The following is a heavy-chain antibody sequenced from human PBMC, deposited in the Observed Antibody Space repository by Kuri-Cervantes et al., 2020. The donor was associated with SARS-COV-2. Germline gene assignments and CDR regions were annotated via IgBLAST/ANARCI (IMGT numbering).Heavy chain of an antibody. CDR2: ISYDGSSE. D-gene: IGHD2-21*01. CDR1: GFTFSSCA. V-gene: IGHV3-30*04. CDR3: AKDRVGVQDS. Sequence: GGSLRLSCAASGFTFSSCAMHWVRLAPGKGLEWVAFISYDGSSEYYADSVRGRFTVSRDNSKNTLYLQVNSLRADDTAVYHCAKDRVGVQDSWGQGTQVTVSS. J-gene: IGHJ5*01.